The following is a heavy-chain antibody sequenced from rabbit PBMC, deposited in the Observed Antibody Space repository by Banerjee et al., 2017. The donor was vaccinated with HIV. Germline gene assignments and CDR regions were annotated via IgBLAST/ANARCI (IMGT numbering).Heavy chain of an antibody. CDR1: GFDFSSYG. V-gene: IGHV1S45*01. CDR2: TYTGGGST. CDR3: ARGDTAYAYAMGL. D-gene: IGHD6-1*01. Sequence: QEQLVESGGGLVQPGGSLKLSCKASGFDFSSYGVSWVRQAPGKGLEWIGCTYTGGGSTDCASWATGRFTISKTSSTTVTLQMTSLTAADTATYFCARGDTAYAYAMGLWDPGTLFTVS. J-gene: IGHJ4*01.